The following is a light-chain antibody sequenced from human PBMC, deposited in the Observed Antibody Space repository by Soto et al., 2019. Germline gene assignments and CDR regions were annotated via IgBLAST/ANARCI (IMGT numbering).Light chain of an antibody. Sequence: DNQMTQSPSSLSASVGDRVTITCRASQSISRYLNWYQQKPGKAPNLLIYSASNLQSGVPSRFSGSGSGTDFTLTISSLQPEDFATYYCQQSYSTPPTSGPGTKEDIK. V-gene: IGKV1-39*01. J-gene: IGKJ3*01. CDR2: SAS. CDR1: QSISRY. CDR3: QQSYSTPPT.